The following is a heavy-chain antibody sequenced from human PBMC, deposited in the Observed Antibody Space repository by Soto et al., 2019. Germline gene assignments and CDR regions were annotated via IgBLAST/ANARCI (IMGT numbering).Heavy chain of an antibody. CDR3: AKDRSYYDFWSGSNWFDH. D-gene: IGHD3-3*01. CDR1: GFTFSSDG. J-gene: IGHJ5*02. Sequence: PGGSMRLSCAASGFTFSSDGMHWVRKAPGKGLEWVAVIWYDGSNKYYADSVKGRFTISRDNSKNTLYLQMNSLRAEDTAVYYCAKDRSYYDFWSGSNWFDHWGQGTLVTV. CDR2: IWYDGSNK. V-gene: IGHV3-33*06.